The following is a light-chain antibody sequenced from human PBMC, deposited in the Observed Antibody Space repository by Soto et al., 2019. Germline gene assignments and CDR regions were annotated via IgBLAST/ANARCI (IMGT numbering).Light chain of an antibody. Sequence: EIVMTQSPATLSVSPGERATLSYRASQSVSSNLAWYQQKPGQAPRLLIYGASTRATGFPARFSGSGSGTEFTLTISSLQSEDFAVYYCQQYNNWPPANTFGQGTKLEIK. CDR1: QSVSSN. CDR2: GAS. J-gene: IGKJ2*01. CDR3: QQYNNWPPANT. V-gene: IGKV3-15*01.